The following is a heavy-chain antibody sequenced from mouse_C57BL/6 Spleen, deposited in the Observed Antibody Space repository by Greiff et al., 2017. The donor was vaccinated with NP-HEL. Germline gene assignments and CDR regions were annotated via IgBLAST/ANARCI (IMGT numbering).Heavy chain of an antibody. V-gene: IGHV1-80*01. CDR1: GYAFSSYW. CDR2: IYPGDGDT. J-gene: IGHJ2*01. Sequence: VMLVESGAELVKPGASVKISCKASGYAFSSYWMNWVKQRPGKGLEWIGQIYPGDGDTNYNGKFKGKATLTADKSSSTAYMQLSSLTSEDSAVYFCARDYYGSSDYWGQGTTLTVSS. D-gene: IGHD1-1*01. CDR3: ARDYYGSSDY.